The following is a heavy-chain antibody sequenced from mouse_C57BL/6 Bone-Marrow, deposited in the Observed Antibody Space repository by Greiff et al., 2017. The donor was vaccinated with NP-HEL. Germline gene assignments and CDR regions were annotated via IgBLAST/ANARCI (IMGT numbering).Heavy chain of an antibody. CDR1: GYSFTGYY. J-gene: IGHJ4*01. CDR2: INPSTGGT. V-gene: IGHV1-42*01. CDR3: ARRGVVVPYYAMDY. D-gene: IGHD1-1*01. Sequence: VQLQQSGPELVKPGASVKISCKASGYSFTGYYMNWVKQSPEKSLEWIGEINPSTGGTTYNQTFKAKATLTVDKSSSTAYMQLKSLTSEDSAVYYCARRGVVVPYYAMDYWGQGTSVTVSS.